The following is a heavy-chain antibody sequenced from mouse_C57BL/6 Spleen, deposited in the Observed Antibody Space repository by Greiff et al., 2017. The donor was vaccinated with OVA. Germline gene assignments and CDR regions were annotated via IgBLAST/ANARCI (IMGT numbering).Heavy chain of an antibody. CDR3: ASPTGGSSLHWYFDV. CDR1: GYTFTSYW. J-gene: IGHJ1*03. Sequence: QVQLQQPGAELVKPGASVKLSCKASGYTFTSYWMHWVKQRPGQGLEWIGMLHPNSGSTTYNEKFKSKATLTVDKSSSTAYMQLSSLTSEDSAVYYCASPTGGSSLHWYFDVWGTGTTVTVSS. CDR2: LHPNSGST. D-gene: IGHD1-1*01. V-gene: IGHV1-64*01.